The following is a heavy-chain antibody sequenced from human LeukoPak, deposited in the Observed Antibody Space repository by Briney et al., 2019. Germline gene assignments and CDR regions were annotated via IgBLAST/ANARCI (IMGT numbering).Heavy chain of an antibody. V-gene: IGHV1-69*02. CDR3: AKGFSPHRGVIITYFDY. J-gene: IGHJ4*02. CDR2: IIPILGIA. CDR1: GGTFSSYT. D-gene: IGHD3-10*01. Sequence: SVKVSCKASGGTFSSYTISWVRQAPGQGLEWMGRIIPILGIANYAQKFQGRVTITADKSTSTAYMELSSLRAEDTAVYYCAKGFSPHRGVIITYFDYWGQGTLVTVSS.